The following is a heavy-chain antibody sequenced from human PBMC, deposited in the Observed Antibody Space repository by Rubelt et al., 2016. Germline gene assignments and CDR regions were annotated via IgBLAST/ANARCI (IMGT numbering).Heavy chain of an antibody. CDR2: IWYDGSNK. V-gene: IGHV3-33*01. CDR1: GFTFSSYG. J-gene: IGHJ2*01. D-gene: IGHD3-3*01. Sequence: AASGFTFSSYGMHWVRQAPGKGLEWVAVIWYDGSNKYYADSVKGRFTISRDNSKNTLYLQMNSLRAEDTAVYYCARAPYESGFWSGSPQAFFDLWGRGTLVTVSS. CDR3: ARAPYESGFWSGSPQAFFDL.